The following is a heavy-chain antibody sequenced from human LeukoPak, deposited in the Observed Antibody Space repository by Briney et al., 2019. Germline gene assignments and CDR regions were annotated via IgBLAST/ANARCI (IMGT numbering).Heavy chain of an antibody. V-gene: IGHV1-69*01. CDR1: GGTFSSYA. CDR2: IIPIFGTT. D-gene: IGHD1-26*01. Sequence: SVKVSCKASGGTFSSYATSWVRQAPGQGLEWMGGIIPIFGTTNYAQNFQGRATITADESTSTAHMELSSLRSEDTAVYYCVKGDGELLLRSAFDIWGQGTMVTASS. CDR3: VKGDGELLLRSAFDI. J-gene: IGHJ3*02.